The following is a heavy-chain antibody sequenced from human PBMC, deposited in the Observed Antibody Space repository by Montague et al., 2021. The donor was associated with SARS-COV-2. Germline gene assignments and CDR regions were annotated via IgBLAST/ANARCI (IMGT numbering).Heavy chain of an antibody. CDR1: GGSFSGYF. CDR3: ARERSRGGDYFDP. Sequence: SETLSLTCAVYGGSFSGYFWSWIRQTPGRGLEWIGEINHGGTADYNPSLKSRVTFSVDTSKAHFSLILTSVTAADTAVYYCARERSRGGDYFDPWGQGTLVTVSS. CDR2: INHGGTA. D-gene: IGHD2-21*02. V-gene: IGHV4-34*01. J-gene: IGHJ5*02.